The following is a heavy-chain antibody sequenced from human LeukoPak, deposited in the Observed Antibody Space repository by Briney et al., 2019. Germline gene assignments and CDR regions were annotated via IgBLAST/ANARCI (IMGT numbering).Heavy chain of an antibody. J-gene: IGHJ4*02. CDR3: ARDYCSSTSCYPDY. Sequence: GGSLRLSCAASGFTFSSYWMHWVRQAPGKGLVWVSRINSDGSTTTYADSVKGRFTISRDNAKNTLYPQMNSLRAEDTAVYYCARDYCSSTSCYPDYWGQGTLVTVSS. V-gene: IGHV3-74*01. CDR1: GFTFSSYW. D-gene: IGHD2-2*01. CDR2: INSDGSTT.